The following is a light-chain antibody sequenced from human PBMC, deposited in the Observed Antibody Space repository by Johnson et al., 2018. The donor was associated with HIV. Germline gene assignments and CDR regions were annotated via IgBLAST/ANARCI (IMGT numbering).Light chain of an antibody. J-gene: IGLJ1*01. CDR1: SSNIGNNY. V-gene: IGLV1-51*01. Sequence: QSVLTQPPSVSAAPGQKVTISCSGSSSNIGNNYISWYQQVPGTAPKVLIYDNNKRPSGIPDRFSGSKSGTSATLGITGLQTGDEADYYCGTWDSSLSARVFGTVTKVTVL. CDR3: GTWDSSLSARV. CDR2: DNN.